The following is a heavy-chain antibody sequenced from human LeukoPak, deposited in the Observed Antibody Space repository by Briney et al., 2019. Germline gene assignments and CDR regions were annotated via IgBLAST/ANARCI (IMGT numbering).Heavy chain of an antibody. J-gene: IGHJ3*02. D-gene: IGHD5-18*01. V-gene: IGHV3-53*01. CDR1: GYTVSSNY. CDR2: IYSGGGT. Sequence: TGGSLILACAASGYTVSSNYMSWVRQAPGKGLEWVSVIYSGGGTYYADSVKGRFTISRDNSKNTLYLQMNSLRAEDTAVYYCARVKTAMVDDAFDIWGQGTMVTVSS. CDR3: ARVKTAMVDDAFDI.